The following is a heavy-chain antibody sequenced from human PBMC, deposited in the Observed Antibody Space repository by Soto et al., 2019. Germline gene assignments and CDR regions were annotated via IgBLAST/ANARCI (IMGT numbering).Heavy chain of an antibody. Sequence: GGSLRLSCAASGFTSSSYGMHWARQAPGKGLEWVAVISYDGSNKYCADSVKGRFTISRDNSKNTLYLQMNSLRAEDTAVYYCAKEGAQGRSGYRAFDIWGQGTMVTVSS. CDR3: AKEGAQGRSGYRAFDI. CDR2: ISYDGSNK. D-gene: IGHD3-22*01. CDR1: GFTSSSYG. V-gene: IGHV3-30*18. J-gene: IGHJ3*02.